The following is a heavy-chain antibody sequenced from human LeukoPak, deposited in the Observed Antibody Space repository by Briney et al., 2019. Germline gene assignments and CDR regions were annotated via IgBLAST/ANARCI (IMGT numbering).Heavy chain of an antibody. CDR3: ARVHESRGYSPKWCFDL. V-gene: IGHV1-69*05. CDR1: GGTFSSYA. J-gene: IGHJ2*01. D-gene: IGHD5-18*01. CDR2: IIPIFGTA. Sequence: SVKVSCKASGGTFSSYAISWVRQAPGQGLEWMGGIIPIFGTANYAQKFQGRVTITTDESTSTAYMELSSLRSEDTAVYYCARVHESRGYSPKWCFDLWGRGTLVTVSS.